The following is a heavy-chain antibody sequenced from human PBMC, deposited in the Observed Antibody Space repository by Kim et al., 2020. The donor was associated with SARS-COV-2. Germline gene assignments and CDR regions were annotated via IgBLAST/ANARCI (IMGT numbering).Heavy chain of an antibody. CDR3: ARARIGSSSFGDY. D-gene: IGHD6-6*01. J-gene: IGHJ4*02. V-gene: IGHV7-4-1*02. Sequence: YAQGFTGRFVFSLDTSVSTAYLQISSLKAEDTAVYYCARARIGSSSFGDYWGQGTLVTVSS.